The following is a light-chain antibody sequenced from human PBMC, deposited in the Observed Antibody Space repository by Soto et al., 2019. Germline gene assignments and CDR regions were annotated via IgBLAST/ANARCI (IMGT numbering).Light chain of an antibody. CDR3: QQFKSNPLT. CDR2: AAS. CDR1: QGISSY. V-gene: IGKV1-9*01. J-gene: IGKJ4*01. Sequence: DIQLTQSPSFLSASVGDRVTITCRASQGISSYLVWYQQKPGKAPKLLIYAASTLQSGVPSRFSGSGSGTEFTLTISSLHPEDFATYYCQQFKSNPLTVGGGTKVEIK.